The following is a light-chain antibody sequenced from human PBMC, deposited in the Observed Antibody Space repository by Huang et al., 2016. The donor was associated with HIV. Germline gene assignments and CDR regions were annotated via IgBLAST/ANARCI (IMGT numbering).Light chain of an antibody. J-gene: IGKJ1*01. CDR2: ATS. V-gene: IGKV1-NL1*01. CDR1: QGIGNS. Sequence: DIQMTQSPASLSPSVGDRVTITCRASQGIGNSLAWYQQQPGKAPKHLLHATSILENGVPSRGRGSGSGTDYSHTINSLQPEDFATNYCQQYYSIPTCGRGTKVEIK. CDR3: QQYYSIPT.